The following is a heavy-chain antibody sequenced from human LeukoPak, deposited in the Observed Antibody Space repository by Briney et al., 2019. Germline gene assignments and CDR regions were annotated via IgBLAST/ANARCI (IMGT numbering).Heavy chain of an antibody. D-gene: IGHD5-24*01. V-gene: IGHV1-69*13. J-gene: IGHJ4*02. CDR2: IIPIFGTA. CDR1: GGTFSSYA. CDR3: AREGRDGYNCY. Sequence: ASVKVSCKASGGTFSSYAISWVRQAPGQGLEWMGGIIPIFGTANYAQRFQGRVTITADESTSTAYMELSSLRSEDTAVYYCAREGRDGYNCYWGQGTLVTVSS.